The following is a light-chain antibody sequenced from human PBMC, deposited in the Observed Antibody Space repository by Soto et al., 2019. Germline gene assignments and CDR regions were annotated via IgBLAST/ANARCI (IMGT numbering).Light chain of an antibody. V-gene: IGKV3-20*01. J-gene: IGKJ1*01. CDR3: QQYGSSPRT. CDR2: GAS. CDR1: QSVSSSY. Sequence: EIVCTQAPGTLSLSRGERATLSCRASQSVSSSYLAWYQQKPGQAPRLLIYGASSRATGIPDRFSGSGSGTDFTLTISRLEPEDFAVYYCQQYGSSPRTLGQGTKVDIK.